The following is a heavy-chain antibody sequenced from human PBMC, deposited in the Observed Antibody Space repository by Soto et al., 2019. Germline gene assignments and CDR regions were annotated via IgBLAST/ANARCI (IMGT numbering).Heavy chain of an antibody. J-gene: IGHJ6*02. D-gene: IGHD3-10*01. CDR1: GVTFSSYS. CDR3: ARGYSGSGSYYSGYYYYGMDV. Sequence: LHYAASGVTFSSYSMDYGRPAIGKRLEWVYAMNCTGSTIYYGDSVKGRFIIPRDTVKMSQSLQMSSLKYEYTAVYYSARGYSGSGSYYSGYYYYGMDVWGQGTAVTVSS. V-gene: IGHV3-48*02. CDR2: MNCTGSTI.